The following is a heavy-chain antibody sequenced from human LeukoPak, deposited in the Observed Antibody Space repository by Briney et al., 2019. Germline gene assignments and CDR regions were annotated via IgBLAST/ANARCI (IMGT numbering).Heavy chain of an antibody. CDR1: GFSFSNYG. Sequence: GGSLRLSCASSGFSFSNYGMHWVRQAPGKGLEWVAFIRYDGSNKCYADSVKGRFTISRDDSKNTLYLQMNSLRAEDTAVYFCAKDKDPWKSTSISDFDYWGQGTLVTVS. V-gene: IGHV3-30*02. D-gene: IGHD1-1*01. J-gene: IGHJ4*02. CDR2: IRYDGSNK. CDR3: AKDKDPWKSTSISDFDY.